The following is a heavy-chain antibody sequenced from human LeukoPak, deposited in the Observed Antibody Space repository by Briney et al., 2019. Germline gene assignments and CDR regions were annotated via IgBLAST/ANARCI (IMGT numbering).Heavy chain of an antibody. CDR3: ARSLDTFDDY. Sequence: SQTLSLTCTVSGGSISSGSYYWSWIRQPAGKGLEWIGRIYTSGSTNYNPSLKSRVTISVDTSKDQFSLKLSSVTAADTAVYYCARSLDTFDDYWGQGTLVTVSS. J-gene: IGHJ4*02. CDR2: IYTSGST. V-gene: IGHV4-61*02. D-gene: IGHD3-16*01. CDR1: GGSISSGSYY.